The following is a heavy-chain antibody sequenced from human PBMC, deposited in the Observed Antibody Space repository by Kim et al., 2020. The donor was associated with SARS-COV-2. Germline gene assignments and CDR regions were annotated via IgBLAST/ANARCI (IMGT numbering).Heavy chain of an antibody. D-gene: IGHD3-10*01. V-gene: IGHV4-59*08. J-gene: IGHJ5*02. CDR3: ARHRVREGTTGNWFDP. Sequence: SLKSRVTISVDTSKNQFSLKLSSVTAADTAVYYCARHRVREGTTGNWFDPWGQGTLVTVSS.